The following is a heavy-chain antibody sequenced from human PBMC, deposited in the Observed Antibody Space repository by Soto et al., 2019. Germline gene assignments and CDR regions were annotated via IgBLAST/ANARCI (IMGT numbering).Heavy chain of an antibody. D-gene: IGHD3-22*01. CDR1: GGSFSGYY. V-gene: IGHV4-34*01. J-gene: IGHJ5*02. Sequence: SETLSLTCAVHGGSFSGYYWSWIRQPPGKGLEWIGYIYHTGTTYYNMSLKSRVTISVDRSKNQFSLKLSSVTAADTAVYYCARGINYYDSSGDSWFDPWGQGTLVTVSS. CDR3: ARGINYYDSSGDSWFDP. CDR2: IYHTGTT.